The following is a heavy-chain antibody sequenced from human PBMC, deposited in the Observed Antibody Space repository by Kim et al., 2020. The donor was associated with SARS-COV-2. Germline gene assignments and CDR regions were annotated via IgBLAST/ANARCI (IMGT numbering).Heavy chain of an antibody. D-gene: IGHD1-7*01. J-gene: IGHJ3*02. V-gene: IGHV3-23*01. Sequence: ADSVKGRFTISRDNSKNTLYLQMNSLRAEDTAVYYCAKTVSGTTVDAFDIWGQGTMVTVSS. CDR3: AKTVSGTTVDAFDI.